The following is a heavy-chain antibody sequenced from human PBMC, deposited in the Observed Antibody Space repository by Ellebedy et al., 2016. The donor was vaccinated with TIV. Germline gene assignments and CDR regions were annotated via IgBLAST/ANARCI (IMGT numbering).Heavy chain of an antibody. J-gene: IGHJ4*02. CDR1: GFTFSSYS. D-gene: IGHD4-17*01. Sequence: GESLKISCVASGFTFSSYSMNWVRQAPGKGPEWVSGVSGSDGATYYGDSVKGRFTISRDNSKHTLYLQMNSLRAEDTAIYYWAKLGVTTLPGLFDYWGQGTLVTVSS. V-gene: IGHV3-23*01. CDR2: VSGSDGAT. CDR3: AKLGVTTLPGLFDY.